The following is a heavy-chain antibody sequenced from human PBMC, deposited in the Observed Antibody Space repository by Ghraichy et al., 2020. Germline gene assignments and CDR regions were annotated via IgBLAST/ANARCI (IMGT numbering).Heavy chain of an antibody. CDR3: ARDDVVVPAAGYYYYGMDV. J-gene: IGHJ6*02. CDR1: GFTFSSYW. Sequence: GGSLRLSCAASGFTFSSYWMSWVRQAPGKGLEWVANIKQDGSEKYYVDSVKGRFTISRDNAKNSLYLQMNSLRAEDTAVYYCARDDVVVPAAGYYYYGMDVWGQGTTVTVSS. D-gene: IGHD2-2*01. CDR2: IKQDGSEK. V-gene: IGHV3-7*01.